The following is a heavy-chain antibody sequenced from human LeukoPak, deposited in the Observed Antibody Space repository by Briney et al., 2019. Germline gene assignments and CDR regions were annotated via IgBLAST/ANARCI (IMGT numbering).Heavy chain of an antibody. Sequence: PGGSLRLFCAASGFTFSSYAMSWVRQAPGKGLEWVSAISGSGGSTYYAVSVKGRFTISRDNSKNTLYLQMNSLRAEDTAVYYCAKDPYSGSFFDYWGQGTLVTVSS. D-gene: IGHD1-26*01. CDR2: ISGSGGST. CDR1: GFTFSSYA. CDR3: AKDPYSGSFFDY. V-gene: IGHV3-23*01. J-gene: IGHJ4*02.